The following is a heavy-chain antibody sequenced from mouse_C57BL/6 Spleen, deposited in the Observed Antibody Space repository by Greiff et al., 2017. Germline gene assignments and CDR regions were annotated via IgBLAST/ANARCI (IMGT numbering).Heavy chain of an antibody. J-gene: IGHJ1*03. CDR3: ARTPITTVVYWYFDV. CDR1: GYTFKSYG. CDR2: IYIGNGYT. Sequence: EVKVVESGAELVRPGSSVKMSCKTSGYTFKSYGINWVKQRPGQGLEWIGYIYIGNGYTEYNEKFKGKATLTSDTSSSTAYRQLSSLTSEDSAIYFCARTPITTVVYWYFDVWGTGTTVTVSS. V-gene: IGHV1-58*01. D-gene: IGHD1-1*01.